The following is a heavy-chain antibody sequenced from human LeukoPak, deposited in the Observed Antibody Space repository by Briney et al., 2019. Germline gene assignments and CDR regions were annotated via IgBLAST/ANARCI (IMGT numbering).Heavy chain of an antibody. V-gene: IGHV3-30*02. CDR3: AKKDYSNYAFDY. J-gene: IGHJ4*02. CDR2: IRSDGSDK. Sequence: GGSLRLSCAASGFTFSSFGMHWVRQAPGKGLEWVAFIRSDGSDKYYADSVKGRITIARDNSKNTLYLQMNSLRAEDTAVYYCAKKDYSNYAFDYWGQGTLVTVSS. D-gene: IGHD4-11*01. CDR1: GFTFSSFG.